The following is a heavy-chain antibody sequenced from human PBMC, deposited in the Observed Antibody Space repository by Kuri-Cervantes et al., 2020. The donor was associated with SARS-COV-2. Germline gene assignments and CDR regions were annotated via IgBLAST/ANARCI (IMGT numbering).Heavy chain of an antibody. Sequence: SCAVSGGTISSGGYSWSWIRQPPGKGLEWIGYIYHSGSTYYNPSLKSRVTISVDRSKNQFSLKLSSVTAADTAVYYCARGLSKRITIFGVVITGSYYGMDVWGQGTTVTVSS. D-gene: IGHD3-3*01. J-gene: IGHJ6*02. CDR2: IYHSGST. CDR1: GGTISSGGYS. CDR3: ARGLSKRITIFGVVITGSYYGMDV. V-gene: IGHV4-30-2*01.